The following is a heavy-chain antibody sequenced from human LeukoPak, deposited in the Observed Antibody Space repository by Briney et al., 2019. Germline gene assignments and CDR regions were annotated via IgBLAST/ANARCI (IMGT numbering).Heavy chain of an antibody. CDR1: GFTFSSYS. Sequence: GGSLRLSCAASGFTFSSYSMNWVRQAPGKGLEWVSSISTSSSYIHYADSVKGRFTISRDNARKSLYLQMNSLRAEDTAVYYCARDGRIVGATRYFQHWGQGTLVTVSS. CDR2: ISTSSSYI. D-gene: IGHD1-26*01. J-gene: IGHJ1*01. CDR3: ARDGRIVGATRYFQH. V-gene: IGHV3-21*01.